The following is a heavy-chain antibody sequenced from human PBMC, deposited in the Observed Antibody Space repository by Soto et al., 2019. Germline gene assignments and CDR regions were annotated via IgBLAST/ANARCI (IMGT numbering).Heavy chain of an antibody. CDR3: ARGHREVETSMVLHF. Sequence: ASVKVSCKASGYTFISYVIHWVRQAPGQRLEWMGWINTGNGNTKYSQKLHGRVTITRDTSASTAYMELSGLYSEDTAVYYCARGHREVETSMVLHFWGQGTLVTVS. D-gene: IGHD5-18*01. CDR2: INTGNGNT. J-gene: IGHJ4*02. V-gene: IGHV1-3*04. CDR1: GYTFISYV.